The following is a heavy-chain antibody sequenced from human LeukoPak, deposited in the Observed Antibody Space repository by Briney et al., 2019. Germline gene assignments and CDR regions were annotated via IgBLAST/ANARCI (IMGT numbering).Heavy chain of an antibody. V-gene: IGHV4-39*07. Sequence: SETLSLTCTVSGGSISSSSYYWGWIRQPPGKGLEWIGSIYYSGSTYYNPSLKSRVTISVDTSKNQFSLKLTSVTAADTAGYYCARAPGTTFDYWGHGNMVTVSS. J-gene: IGHJ4*01. CDR1: GGSISSSSYY. CDR3: ARAPGTTFDY. D-gene: IGHD4-17*01. CDR2: IYYSGST.